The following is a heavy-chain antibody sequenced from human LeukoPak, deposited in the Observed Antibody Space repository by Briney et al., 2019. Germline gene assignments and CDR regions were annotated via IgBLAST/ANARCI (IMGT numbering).Heavy chain of an antibody. Sequence: GGSLRLSCAASGFTFSSYSMNWVRQAPGKGLEWVSAISGSGGSTYYADSVKGRFTISRDNSKNTLYLQMNSLRAEDTAIYYCAKVHSSGWLFDYWGQGTLVTVSS. V-gene: IGHV3-23*01. D-gene: IGHD6-19*01. CDR1: GFTFSSYS. CDR2: ISGSGGST. CDR3: AKVHSSGWLFDY. J-gene: IGHJ4*02.